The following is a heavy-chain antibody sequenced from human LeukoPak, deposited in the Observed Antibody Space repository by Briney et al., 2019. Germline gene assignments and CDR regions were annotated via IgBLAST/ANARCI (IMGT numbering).Heavy chain of an antibody. CDR2: INPNSGGT. J-gene: IGHJ4*02. CDR3: AREGGQLRYFDWFGTESLDY. V-gene: IGHV1-2*02. CDR1: GYTFTIYA. D-gene: IGHD3-9*01. Sequence: ASVKVSCKASGYTFTIYAMHWVRQAPGQGLEWMGWINPNSGGTNYAQKFQGRVTMTRDTSISTAYMELSRLRSDDTAVYYCAREGGQLRYFDWFGTESLDYWGQGTLVTVSS.